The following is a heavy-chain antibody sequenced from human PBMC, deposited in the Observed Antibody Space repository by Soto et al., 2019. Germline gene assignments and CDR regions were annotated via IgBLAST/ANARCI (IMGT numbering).Heavy chain of an antibody. Sequence: PGGSLGLSCAASGLTFSTYAMAWVRQGPGKGLDWVQSIRGSGDGIQYSDAVKGRFIISRDNSKNTLFLQLNRLRVEDTATYYCAKVSSSGGFHVIGGPGTLVTVSS. D-gene: IGHD5-12*01. J-gene: IGHJ4*02. CDR3: AKVSSSGGFHVI. CDR1: GLTFSTYA. V-gene: IGHV3-23*01. CDR2: IRGSGDGI.